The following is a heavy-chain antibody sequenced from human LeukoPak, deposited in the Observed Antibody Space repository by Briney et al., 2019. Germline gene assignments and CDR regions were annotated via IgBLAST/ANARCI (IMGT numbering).Heavy chain of an antibody. J-gene: IGHJ4*02. Sequence: ASVKVSCKASGYTFTSYDINWVRQATGQGLEWMGWMNPNSGNTGYAQKFQGRVTMTRNTSISTAYMELSSLRSEDTAVYYCARGYGFITLFDYWGQGTLVTVSS. CDR3: ARGYGFITLFDY. CDR2: MNPNSGNT. V-gene: IGHV1-8*01. D-gene: IGHD3-10*01. CDR1: GYTFTSYD.